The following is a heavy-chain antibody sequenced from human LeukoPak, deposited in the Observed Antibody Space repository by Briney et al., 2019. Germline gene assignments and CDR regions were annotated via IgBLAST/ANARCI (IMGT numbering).Heavy chain of an antibody. D-gene: IGHD3-3*01. V-gene: IGHV1-69*02. CDR1: GGTFSSYT. J-gene: IGHJ6*03. CDR2: IIPILGIA. Sequence: ASVKVSCKASGGTFSSYTISWVRQAPGQGLEWMGRIIPILGIANYAQKFQGRVTITADKSTSTAYMELSSLRSEDTAVYYCARSTLEWFSRVNMEYYYYMDVWGKGTTVTVSS. CDR3: ARSTLEWFSRVNMEYYYYMDV.